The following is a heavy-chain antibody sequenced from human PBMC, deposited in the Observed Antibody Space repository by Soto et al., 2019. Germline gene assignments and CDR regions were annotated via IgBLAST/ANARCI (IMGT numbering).Heavy chain of an antibody. CDR2: ISAYNGNT. Sequence: QVQLVQSGAEVKKPGASVKVSCKASGCTFTSYGISWVRQAPGQGLEWMGWISAYNGNTNYAQKLQGRVTMTTDTSTSTAYMELRSLRSDDTAVYYCAREETYYDFWSGHYDAFDIWGQGTMVTVSS. J-gene: IGHJ3*02. V-gene: IGHV1-18*01. CDR1: GCTFTSYG. CDR3: AREETYYDFWSGHYDAFDI. D-gene: IGHD3-3*01.